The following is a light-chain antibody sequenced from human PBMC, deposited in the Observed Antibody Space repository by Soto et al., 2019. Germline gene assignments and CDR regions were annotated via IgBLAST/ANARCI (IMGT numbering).Light chain of an antibody. Sequence: QSVLTQPASVSGSPGQSITISCTGTSSDVGGYNYVSWYQQHPGKAPKLMIYDVSNRPSGVSNRFYGSKSANTASLTISGLQAEDEADYYCSSYTTTSTYVFGTGTKVTVL. CDR3: SSYTTTSTYV. CDR2: DVS. V-gene: IGLV2-14*01. J-gene: IGLJ1*01. CDR1: SSDVGGYNY.